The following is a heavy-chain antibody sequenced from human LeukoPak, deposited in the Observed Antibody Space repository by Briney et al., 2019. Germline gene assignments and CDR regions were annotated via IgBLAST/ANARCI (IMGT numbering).Heavy chain of an antibody. CDR2: IRSKANSYAP. CDR1: GFTFSGSA. J-gene: IGHJ1*01. Sequence: LAGGSLRLSGAASGFTFSGSAMHWVRQASGKGPEWVGRIRSKANSYAPAYAASVKGRFTTSRDDSKNTAYLQMNSLKTEDTAVYYCTRHYGDYGCFQHWGQGTLVTVSS. CDR3: TRHYGDYGCFQH. V-gene: IGHV3-73*01. D-gene: IGHD4-17*01.